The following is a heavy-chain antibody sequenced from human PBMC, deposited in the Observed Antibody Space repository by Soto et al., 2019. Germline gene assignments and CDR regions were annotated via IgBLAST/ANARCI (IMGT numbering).Heavy chain of an antibody. Sequence: LSLTCTVSGGSISSYYWSWIRQPPGKGLEWIGYIYYSGSTDYNRSLKSRVIVSLDASKNQFSLNLSSVTAADTAVYYCARVKVVATIIEVFDLWGRGTLVTVSS. D-gene: IGHD5-12*01. CDR2: IYYSGST. CDR1: GGSISSYY. V-gene: IGHV4-59*01. J-gene: IGHJ2*01. CDR3: ARVKVVATIIEVFDL.